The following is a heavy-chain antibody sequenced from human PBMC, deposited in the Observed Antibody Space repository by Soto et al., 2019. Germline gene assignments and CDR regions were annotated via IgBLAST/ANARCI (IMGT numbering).Heavy chain of an antibody. CDR1: GFSFNNHA. Sequence: VQLLESGGGLVQPGGSLRLSCAASGFSFNNHAMTWVRQAPGKGLEWVSGISGSGSTTHYADSVKGRFTISRDNSKDTLYLQMKSLRPEDTAVYYCAKDRLMLTMVVVGAFDFWGLGTMVTVSS. J-gene: IGHJ3*01. CDR3: AKDRLMLTMVVVGAFDF. CDR2: ISGSGSTT. D-gene: IGHD3-22*01. V-gene: IGHV3-23*01.